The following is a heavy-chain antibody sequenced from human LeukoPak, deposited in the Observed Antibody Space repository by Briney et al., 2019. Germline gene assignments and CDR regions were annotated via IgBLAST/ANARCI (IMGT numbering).Heavy chain of an antibody. D-gene: IGHD2-2*02. CDR2: IYYSGST. J-gene: IGHJ3*02. CDR3: ARGWEIYCSSTSCYTGGGAFDI. Sequence: SETLSLTCTVSGGSISSYYWSWIRQPPGKGLEWIGYIYYSGSTNYNPSLKSRVTISVDTSKNQFSLKLSSVTAADTAVYYCARGWEIYCSSTSCYTGGGAFDIWGQGTMVTVSS. CDR1: GGSISSYY. V-gene: IGHV4-59*01.